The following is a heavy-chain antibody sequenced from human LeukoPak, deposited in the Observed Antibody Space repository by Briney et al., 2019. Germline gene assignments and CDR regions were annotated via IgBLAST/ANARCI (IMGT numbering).Heavy chain of an antibody. Sequence: GGSLRLSCAASGFTVSSNYMSWVRQAPGKGLEWVSVIYSGGSTYYADSAKGRFTISRDNSKNTLYLQMNSLRAEDTAVYYCAKSSLEARYYDSSGYQDYWGQGTLVTVSS. CDR2: IYSGGST. V-gene: IGHV3-53*01. CDR3: AKSSLEARYYDSSGYQDY. CDR1: GFTVSSNY. J-gene: IGHJ4*02. D-gene: IGHD3-22*01.